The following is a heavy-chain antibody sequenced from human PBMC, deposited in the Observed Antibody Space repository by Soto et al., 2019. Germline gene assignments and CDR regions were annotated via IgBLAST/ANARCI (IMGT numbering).Heavy chain of an antibody. CDR3: ARHSGVAEDGTD. J-gene: IGHJ1*01. CDR2: IYPGDSDT. CDR1: GYSFTTNW. V-gene: IGHV5-51*01. Sequence: PGASLKISCKGSGYSFTTNWIGWVRQMPGKGLEWMGVIYPGDSDTRYSPSFQGQVAISADKSINPAYLQWSSLKASDTAMYYCARHSGVAEDGTDWGQGTLVTVSS. D-gene: IGHD6-13*01.